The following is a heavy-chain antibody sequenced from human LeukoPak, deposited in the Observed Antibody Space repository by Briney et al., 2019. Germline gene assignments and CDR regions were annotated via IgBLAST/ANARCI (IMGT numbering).Heavy chain of an antibody. CDR2: INSDGSST. J-gene: IGHJ3*02. D-gene: IGHD2-8*02. CDR3: TREFRVLPDI. Sequence: GGSLRLSCAVSGFTFSSYWMHWVRQAPGKGLGWVSRINSDGSSTNYADSVKGRFTISRDNAKNTLYLQMNSLRAEDTAVYYCTREFRVLPDIWGQGTMVTVSS. V-gene: IGHV3-74*01. CDR1: GFTFSSYW.